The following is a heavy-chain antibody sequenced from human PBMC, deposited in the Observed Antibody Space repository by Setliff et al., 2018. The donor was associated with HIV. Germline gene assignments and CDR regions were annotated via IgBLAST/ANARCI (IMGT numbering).Heavy chain of an antibody. CDR1: GYSFTTYG. V-gene: IGHV1-18*01. Sequence: ASVKVSCKASGYSFTTYGISWVRQAPGQGLEWVGWISVYNGQTLYAQKVQDRITVTKNTSISTAYMELSSLRSEDTAVYYCAIPRITLFGVVIRAFDYDWRSYYFDYWGQGSLVTVSS. CDR2: ISVYNGQT. CDR3: AIPRITLFGVVIRAFDYDWRSYYFDY. J-gene: IGHJ4*02. D-gene: IGHD3-3*01.